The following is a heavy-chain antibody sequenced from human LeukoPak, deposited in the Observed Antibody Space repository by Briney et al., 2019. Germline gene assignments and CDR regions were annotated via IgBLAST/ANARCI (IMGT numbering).Heavy chain of an antibody. J-gene: IGHJ4*02. CDR2: IYSSGST. CDR3: AREVSARDGSLGRPFDY. Sequence: PSETLSLTCTVSGGSTTDYFWSWIRQPAGEGVEWIGRIYSSGSTNYNASLKSRVTMSVDTSKNQFSLKLSSVTAADTAVYYCAREVSARDGSLGRPFDYWGQGTLVTVSS. V-gene: IGHV4-4*07. CDR1: GGSTTDYF. D-gene: IGHD5-24*01.